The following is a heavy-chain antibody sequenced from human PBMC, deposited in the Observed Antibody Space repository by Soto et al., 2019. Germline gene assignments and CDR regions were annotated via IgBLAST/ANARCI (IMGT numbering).Heavy chain of an antibody. CDR3: TTPQGYYYYGMDV. CDR1: GFTFSNAW. J-gene: IGHJ6*02. Sequence: EVQLVESGGGLVKPGGSLRLSCAASGFTFSNAWMNWVCQAPGKGLEWVGRIKSKTDGGTTDYAAPVKGRFTISRDDSKNTLYLQMNSLKTEDTAVYYCTTPQGYYYYGMDVWGQGTTVTVSS. CDR2: IKSKTDGGTT. V-gene: IGHV3-15*07.